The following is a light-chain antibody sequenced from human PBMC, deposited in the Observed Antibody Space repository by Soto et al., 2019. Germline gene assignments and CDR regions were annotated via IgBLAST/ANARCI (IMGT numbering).Light chain of an antibody. Sequence: EIVLTQSPGTLSLSPGERATLSCRVSQSVNSAYLGWYQQKPGQAPRLLIYGTSSRATGIPDRFSGSGSGTDFTLTNSRLEPEDSAVYYCQQYGSSFTFGGGTKVEIK. J-gene: IGKJ4*01. CDR2: GTS. V-gene: IGKV3-20*01. CDR1: QSVNSAY. CDR3: QQYGSSFT.